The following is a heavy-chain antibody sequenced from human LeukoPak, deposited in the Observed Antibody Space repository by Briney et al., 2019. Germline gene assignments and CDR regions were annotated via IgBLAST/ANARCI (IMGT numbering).Heavy chain of an antibody. Sequence: GGSLRLSCAASGFTFNIYAMNWVRQASGKGLEWVSTISGSGISTYYADSVKGRFTVSRDNSKNTLYLQMNSPRAEDTAVYFCAKDQHGYDKPIDYWGQGTLVTVSS. CDR3: AKDQHGYDKPIDY. CDR2: ISGSGIST. CDR1: GFTFNIYA. V-gene: IGHV3-23*01. J-gene: IGHJ4*02. D-gene: IGHD5-12*01.